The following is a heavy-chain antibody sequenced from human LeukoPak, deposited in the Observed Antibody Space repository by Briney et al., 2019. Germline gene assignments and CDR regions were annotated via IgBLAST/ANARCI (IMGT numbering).Heavy chain of an antibody. Sequence: GGSLRLSCAASGFTFSSHWMHWVRQAPGKGLVWVSRINSDGSSTNYADAVKGRFTISRDNAKNTLYVQMNSLRAEDTAVYYCARGDSSTTSTTFDYWGQGTLVTVSS. CDR3: ARGDSSTTSTTFDY. CDR2: INSDGSST. J-gene: IGHJ4*02. V-gene: IGHV3-74*01. CDR1: GFTFSSHW. D-gene: IGHD6-13*01.